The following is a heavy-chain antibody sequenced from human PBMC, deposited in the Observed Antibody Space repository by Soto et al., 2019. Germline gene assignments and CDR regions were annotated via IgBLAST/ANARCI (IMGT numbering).Heavy chain of an antibody. CDR3: ARYKGYCSGGSCYYYYYMDV. Sequence: PGGSLRLSCAASGFTFTSYAMSWVRQAPGMGLEWVSTISTTGSTTYYTDSVKGRFTISRDNSKNSLYLQMTSLRAEDTAVYYCARYKGYCSGGSCYYYYYMDVWGKGTTVTVSS. V-gene: IGHV3-23*01. CDR1: GFTFTSYA. CDR2: ISTTGSTT. D-gene: IGHD2-15*01. J-gene: IGHJ6*03.